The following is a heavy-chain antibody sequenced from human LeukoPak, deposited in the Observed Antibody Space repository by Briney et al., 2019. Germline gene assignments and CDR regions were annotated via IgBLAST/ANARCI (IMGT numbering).Heavy chain of an antibody. D-gene: IGHD3-22*01. CDR1: GGSISSYY. J-gene: IGHJ4*02. CDR2: IYTSGST. CDR3: ARVYYYDSSGYSFDY. V-gene: IGHV4-4*07. Sequence: PSETLSLTCTVSGGSISSYYWSWIRQPAGKGLEWIGRIYTSGSTSYNPSLKSRVTMSVDTSKNQFSLKLSSVTAADTAVYYCARVYYYDSSGYSFDYWGQGTLVTVSS.